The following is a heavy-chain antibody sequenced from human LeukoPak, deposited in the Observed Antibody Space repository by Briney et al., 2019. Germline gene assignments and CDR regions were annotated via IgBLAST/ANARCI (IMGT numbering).Heavy chain of an antibody. CDR3: TRVEGYDSSGYYYGY. CDR2: INPGGGST. Sequence: LWASVKVSCKASGYTFITYYMHWVRQAPGQGLEWMGIINPGGGSTTYAQKFQGRVTMTRDTSTSTVYMELSSLKSEDTAVYYCTRVEGYDSSGYYYGYWGQGTLVTVSS. D-gene: IGHD3-22*01. V-gene: IGHV1-46*01. J-gene: IGHJ4*02. CDR1: GYTFITYY.